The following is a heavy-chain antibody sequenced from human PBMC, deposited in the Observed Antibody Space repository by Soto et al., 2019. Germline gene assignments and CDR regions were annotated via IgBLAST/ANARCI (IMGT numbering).Heavy chain of an antibody. CDR2: LYPGGGT. D-gene: IGHD3-10*01. CDR3: ATVGGV. CDR1: GFTVSDNY. J-gene: IGHJ4*02. V-gene: IGHV3-66*01. Sequence: GGSLRLSCAASGFTVSDNYMTWVRQVPGKGLECVSLLYPGGGTYYADSVKGRFSISRDNSKSTLYLQMSSLRVEDTAVYYCATVGGVWGQGTLVTVSS.